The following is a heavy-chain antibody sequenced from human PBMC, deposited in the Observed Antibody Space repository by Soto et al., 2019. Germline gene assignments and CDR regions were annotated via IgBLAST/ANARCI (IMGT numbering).Heavy chain of an antibody. CDR3: ARWGYYYGMDV. J-gene: IGHJ6*02. V-gene: IGHV3-33*01. Sequence: GGSLRLSCAASGFTFSSYGMHWVRQAPGKGLEWVAVIWYDGSNKYYEDSVKGRFTISRDNSKNTLYLQMNSLRAEDTAVYYCARWGYYYGMDVWGQGTTVTVSS. CDR1: GFTFSSYG. D-gene: IGHD3-16*01. CDR2: IWYDGSNK.